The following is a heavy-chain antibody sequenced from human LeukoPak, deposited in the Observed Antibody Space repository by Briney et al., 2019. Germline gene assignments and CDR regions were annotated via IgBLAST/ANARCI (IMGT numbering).Heavy chain of an antibody. V-gene: IGHV4-34*01. CDR1: GGSLSGYF. CDR3: ARVSYYHASGRASDY. J-gene: IGHJ4*02. CDR2: TDHSGGA. D-gene: IGHD3-10*01. Sequence: PSETLSLTCAVYGGSLSGYFWTWVRQPPGKGLEWIGETDHSGGADYNPSLKSRLTISVDTSKNQFSLRLRSVTAADTAVYYCARVSYYHASGRASDYWGQGALITVSS.